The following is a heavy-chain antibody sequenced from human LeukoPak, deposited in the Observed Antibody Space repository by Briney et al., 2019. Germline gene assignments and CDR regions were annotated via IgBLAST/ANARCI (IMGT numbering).Heavy chain of an antibody. CDR1: GFTFSSYD. CDR3: ATGGGAYYSDSSTYSAPFEH. Sequence: PGGSLRLSCAASGFTFSSYDMHWVRQAPGKGLEWVAVLWYDGNNRYYADSVKGRFTISRDNSKNTLYLQMNSLRAEDTAVYYCATGGGAYYSDSSTYSAPFEHWGQGTLVTVSS. V-gene: IGHV3-33*01. J-gene: IGHJ4*02. CDR2: LWYDGNNR. D-gene: IGHD3-22*01.